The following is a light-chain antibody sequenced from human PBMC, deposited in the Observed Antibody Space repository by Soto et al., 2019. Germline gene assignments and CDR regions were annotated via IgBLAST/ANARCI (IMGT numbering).Light chain of an antibody. CDR3: QQYNNWPLT. Sequence: EIVMTQSPATLSVSPGERATLSCSASQSVSSNLAWYQQKPGQAPRLRIYGASTRATGIPARFSGSGSGTEFTLTISSLQSEDFAVYYCQQYNNWPLTFGPGTKVDIK. CDR1: QSVSSN. J-gene: IGKJ3*01. V-gene: IGKV3-15*01. CDR2: GAS.